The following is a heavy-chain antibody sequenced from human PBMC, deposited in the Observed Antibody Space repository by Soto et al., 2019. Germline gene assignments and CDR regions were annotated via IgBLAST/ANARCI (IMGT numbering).Heavy chain of an antibody. CDR3: ARGDCSGGSCYSAEYYYYYCYMDV. CDR2: IKQDGSEK. J-gene: IGHJ6*03. V-gene: IGHV3-7*03. Sequence: GESLKISCAASGFTFSSYWMSWVRQAPGKGLEWVANIKQDGSEKYYVDSVKGRFTISRDNAKNSLYLQMNSLRAEDTVVYYCARGDCSGGSCYSAEYYYYYCYMDVWGKGTTVTVSS. D-gene: IGHD2-15*01. CDR1: GFTFSSYW.